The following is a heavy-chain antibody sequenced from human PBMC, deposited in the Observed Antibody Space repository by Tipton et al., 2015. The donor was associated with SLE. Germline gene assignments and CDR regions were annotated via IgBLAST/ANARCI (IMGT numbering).Heavy chain of an antibody. Sequence: TLSLTCTVSGDSISSHYWSWIRQPPGKGLGWIGFIYYSGSTNYNPSLKSRVIISVDTSKNQFSLKLSSVTAADTAVYYCAAMIVVVIKGWLDYWGQGTLVTVSS. J-gene: IGHJ4*02. CDR2: IYYSGST. CDR3: AAMIVVVIKGWLDY. D-gene: IGHD3-22*01. V-gene: IGHV4-59*08. CDR1: GDSISSHY.